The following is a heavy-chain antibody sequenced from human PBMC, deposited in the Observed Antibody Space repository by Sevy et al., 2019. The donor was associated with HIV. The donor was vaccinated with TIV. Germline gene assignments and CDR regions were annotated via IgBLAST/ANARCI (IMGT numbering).Heavy chain of an antibody. Sequence: GGSLRLSCAASGFTFSSYDMHWVRQATGKGLEWVSAIGTAGDTYYPGSVKGRFTISRENAKNSSYLQMTSLRAGDTAVYYCARGRPGSGSSDAFDIWGQGTMVTVSS. CDR1: GFTFSSYD. CDR2: IGTAGDT. J-gene: IGHJ3*02. CDR3: ARGRPGSGSSDAFDI. V-gene: IGHV3-13*01. D-gene: IGHD3-10*01.